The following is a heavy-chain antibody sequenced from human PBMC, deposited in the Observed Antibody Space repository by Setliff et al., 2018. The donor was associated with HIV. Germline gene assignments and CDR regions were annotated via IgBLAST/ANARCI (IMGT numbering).Heavy chain of an antibody. CDR1: GGFISSSSYY. D-gene: IGHD1-26*01. CDR3: ATDVGATNRFDY. CDR2: IFTSGTI. J-gene: IGHJ4*02. Sequence: SETLSLTCTVSGGFISSSSYYWSWIRRPAGKGLEWIGRIFTSGTINTNLSLRSRVPMSVDTSKNRLYLKMNPVTAADTAVYYCATDVGATNRFDYWGQGILVTVSS. V-gene: IGHV4-61*02.